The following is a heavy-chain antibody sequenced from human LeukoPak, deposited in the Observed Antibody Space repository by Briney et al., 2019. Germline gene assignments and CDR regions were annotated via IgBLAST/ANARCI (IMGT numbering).Heavy chain of an antibody. V-gene: IGHV4-59*01. CDR3: ARGLGAVAGTEYYFDY. CDR1: GGSISSYY. J-gene: IGHJ4*02. CDR2: IYYSGST. Sequence: SETLSLTCTVSGGSISSYYWSWLRQPPGKGLEWIGYIYYSGSTNYNPSLKSRVTISVDTSKNQFSLKLSSVTAADTAVYYCARGLGAVAGTEYYFDYWGQGTLVTVSS. D-gene: IGHD6-19*01.